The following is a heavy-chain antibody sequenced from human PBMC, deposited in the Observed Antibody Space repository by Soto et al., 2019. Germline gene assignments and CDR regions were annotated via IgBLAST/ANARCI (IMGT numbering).Heavy chain of an antibody. CDR3: AKDYDFLSGPDY. CDR2: ISNDGSRE. J-gene: IGHJ4*02. Sequence: QVQLVESGGGVVQPGRSLRLSCTASGFTFSNYGMHWVRQAPGKGLEWVAVISNDGSREYYADSLKGRFTISRDNSENTLSLQMNSLRGEDTAVYYCAKDYDFLSGPDYWGQGTLVTVSS. V-gene: IGHV3-30*18. CDR1: GFTFSNYG. D-gene: IGHD3-3*01.